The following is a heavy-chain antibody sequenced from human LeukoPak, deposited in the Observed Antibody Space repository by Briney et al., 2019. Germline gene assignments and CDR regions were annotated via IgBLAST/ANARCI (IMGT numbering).Heavy chain of an antibody. CDR3: AVTRAYSYGRIDY. CDR1: GGSVSSGSYY. D-gene: IGHD5-18*01. Sequence: PSETLSLTCTVSGGSVSSGSYYWSWIRQPPGKGLEWIGYIYYSGSINYNPSLKSRVTISVDTSKNQFSLKLSSVTAADTAVYYCAVTRAYSYGRIDYWGQGTLVTVSS. J-gene: IGHJ4*02. CDR2: IYYSGSI. V-gene: IGHV4-61*01.